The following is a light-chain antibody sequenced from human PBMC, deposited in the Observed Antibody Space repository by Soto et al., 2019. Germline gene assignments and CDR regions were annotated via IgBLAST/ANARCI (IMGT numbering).Light chain of an antibody. CDR1: QSVSTNQ. V-gene: IGKV3-20*01. Sequence: EIVLTQSPGTLSLSPGERVTLSCRASQSVSTNQLAWYQQKPGQAPRLLIYGASSRATGIADRFSGSGSGTDFTLTISRLEPEDFAVYDCQQYDSSPRTFGQGTKVDIK. CDR3: QQYDSSPRT. CDR2: GAS. J-gene: IGKJ1*01.